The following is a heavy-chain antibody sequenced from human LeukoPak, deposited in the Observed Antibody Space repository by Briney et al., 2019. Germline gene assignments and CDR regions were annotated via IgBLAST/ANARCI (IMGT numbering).Heavy chain of an antibody. CDR1: GGSFSGYY. Sequence: PSETLSLTCAVYGGSFSGYYWSWIRQPPGKGLEWIGEINHSGSTNYNPSLKSRVTISVDTSKNQFSLKLSSVTAADTAVYYCARGRGYDFWSGYYYFDYWGRGTLVTVSS. CDR3: ARGRGYDFWSGYYYFDY. CDR2: INHSGST. J-gene: IGHJ4*02. V-gene: IGHV4-34*01. D-gene: IGHD3-3*01.